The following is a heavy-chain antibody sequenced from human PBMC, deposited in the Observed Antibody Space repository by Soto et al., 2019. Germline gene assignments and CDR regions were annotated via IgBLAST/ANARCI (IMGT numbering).Heavy chain of an antibody. V-gene: IGHV3-23*01. J-gene: IGHJ1*01. CDR3: AKDSPVGVPLLRDLHD. CDR2: ISGRGGST. CDR1: GFTFSNYG. Sequence: GGSLRLCCAACGFTFSNYGMPVVRQAPGKGLEWVSVISGRGGSTSYAGSVKGRFTLSRDNSKYTVYLQMNSLRVEDTAVYYCAKDSPVGVPLLRDLHDWGQGTLVTVSS. D-gene: IGHD2-15*01.